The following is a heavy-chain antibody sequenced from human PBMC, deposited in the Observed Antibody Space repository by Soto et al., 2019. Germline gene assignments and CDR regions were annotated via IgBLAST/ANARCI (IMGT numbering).Heavy chain of an antibody. CDR2: IDPSDSYT. V-gene: IGHV5-10-1*01. Sequence: GESLRISCKASGYNFTAFWIHWMRQVPGKGLEWLGKIDPSDSYTNYSPSFEGHVTISTDNSITTAYLQWSSLRASDTALYFCARFHKNWYDSWAHGTMVTVSS. J-gene: IGHJ5*01. CDR3: ARFHKNWYDS. CDR1: GYNFTAFW.